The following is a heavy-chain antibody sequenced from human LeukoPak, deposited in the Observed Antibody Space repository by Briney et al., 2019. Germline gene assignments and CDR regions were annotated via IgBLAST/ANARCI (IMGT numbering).Heavy chain of an antibody. CDR3: ARGLSGGDFLYYFDY. J-gene: IGHJ4*02. D-gene: IGHD2-21*02. CDR1: GGTFSSYA. CDR2: MNPNSGNT. Sequence: ASVKVSCKASGGTFSSYAISWVRQATGQGLEWMGWMNPNSGNTGYAQKFQGRVTMTRNTSISTAYMDLSSLRSEDTAVYYCARGLSGGDFLYYFDYWGQGTLVTVSS. V-gene: IGHV1-8*02.